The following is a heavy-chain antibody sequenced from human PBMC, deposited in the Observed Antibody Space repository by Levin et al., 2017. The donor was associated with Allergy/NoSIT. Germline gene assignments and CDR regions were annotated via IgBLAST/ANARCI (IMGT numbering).Heavy chain of an antibody. V-gene: IGHV3-23*01. D-gene: IGHD4-17*01. CDR2: ISGSGGST. Sequence: GESLKISCAASGFTFSSYAMSWVRQAPGKGLEWVSAISGSGGSTYYADSVKGRFTISRDNSKNTLYLQMNSLRAEDTAVYYCAKADGATVTFSDYWGQGTLVTVSS. CDR3: AKADGATVTFSDY. CDR1: GFTFSSYA. J-gene: IGHJ4*02.